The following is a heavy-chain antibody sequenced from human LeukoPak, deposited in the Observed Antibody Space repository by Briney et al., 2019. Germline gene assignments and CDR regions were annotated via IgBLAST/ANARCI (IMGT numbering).Heavy chain of an antibody. CDR3: ARALYGSGSYSTY. J-gene: IGHJ4*02. CDR1: GFIFADAW. CDR2: ISSSSSFT. D-gene: IGHD3-10*01. V-gene: IGHV3-11*05. Sequence: GGSLRLSCVGSGFIFADAWMSWVRQAPGKGLEWVSYISSSSSFTAYADSVKGRFTISRDNTKNSLYLQMNSLRAEDTAVYYCARALYGSGSYSTYWGQGTLVTVSS.